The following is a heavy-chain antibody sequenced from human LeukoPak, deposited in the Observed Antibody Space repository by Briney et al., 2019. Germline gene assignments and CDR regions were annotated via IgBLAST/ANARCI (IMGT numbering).Heavy chain of an antibody. Sequence: GASVKVSCKASGYTFTSYGISWARQAPGQGLEWMGWISAYNGNTNYAQKLQGRVTMTTDTSTSTAYMELRSLRSDDTAVYYCARDIPDFWSGYLNYYYYGMDVWGQGTTVTVSS. CDR1: GYTFTSYG. CDR3: ARDIPDFWSGYLNYYYYGMDV. J-gene: IGHJ6*02. CDR2: ISAYNGNT. D-gene: IGHD3-3*01. V-gene: IGHV1-18*01.